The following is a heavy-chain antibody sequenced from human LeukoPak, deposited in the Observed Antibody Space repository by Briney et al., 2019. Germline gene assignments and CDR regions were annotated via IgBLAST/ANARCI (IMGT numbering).Heavy chain of an antibody. V-gene: IGHV3-30-3*01. D-gene: IGHD5-18*01. CDR3: ARDGIQLWFSYFEY. Sequence: GRSLRLSCAASGFTFSSYAMHWVRQAPGKGLEWVAVISYDGSNKYYADSVKGRFTISRDNSKNTLYLQMNSLRAEDTAVYYCARDGIQLWFSYFEYWGQGTLVTVSS. CDR1: GFTFSSYA. CDR2: ISYDGSNK. J-gene: IGHJ4*02.